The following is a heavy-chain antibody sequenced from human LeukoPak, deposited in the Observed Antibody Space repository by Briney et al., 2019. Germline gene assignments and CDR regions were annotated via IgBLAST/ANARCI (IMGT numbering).Heavy chain of an antibody. CDR2: IYSGSGT. D-gene: IGHD5-18*01. J-gene: IGHJ3*01. V-gene: IGHV3-53*01. CDR1: GFIVSSNH. CDR3: AARWGYNGFDV. Sequence: GGSLRLSCAASGFIVSSNHMSWVRQAPGKGLEWVSVIYSGSGTYYADSVKGRFTISRDKSKNTLHLQMNSLRAEDTALFYCAARWGYNGFDVWGQGTMVAVSS.